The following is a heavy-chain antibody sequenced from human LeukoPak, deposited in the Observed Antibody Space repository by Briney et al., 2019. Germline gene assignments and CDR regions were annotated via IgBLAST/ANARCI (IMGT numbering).Heavy chain of an antibody. CDR2: IRYDGSNK. D-gene: IGHD3-10*01. V-gene: IGHV3-30*02. Sequence: PGGSLRLSCAASGFTFSSYGMHWVRQAPGKGLEGVAFIRYDGSNKYYADSVKGRFTISRDNSKNTLYLQMNSLRAEDTAVYYCAKAPRPFGEVSRWGQGTLVTVSS. CDR1: GFTFSSYG. J-gene: IGHJ4*02. CDR3: AKAPRPFGEVSR.